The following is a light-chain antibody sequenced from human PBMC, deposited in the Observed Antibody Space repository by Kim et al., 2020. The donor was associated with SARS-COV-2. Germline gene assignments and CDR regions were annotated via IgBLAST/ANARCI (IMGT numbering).Light chain of an antibody. CDR1: SSDVGTYNY. V-gene: IGLV2-14*01. CDR2: EVS. J-gene: IGLJ3*02. CDR3: SSYTSSDTWV. Sequence: QSITASCTWTSSDVGTYNYVSWYQQHPGKVPKLLIYEVSKRPSGASDRFSGSKSGNTASLTISGLQAEDEADYYCSSYTSSDTWVFGGGTQLTVL.